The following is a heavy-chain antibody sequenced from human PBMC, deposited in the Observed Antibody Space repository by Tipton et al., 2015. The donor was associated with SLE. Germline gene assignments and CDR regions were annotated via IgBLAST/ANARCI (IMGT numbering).Heavy chain of an antibody. CDR3: ARSTDQNWFDP. CDR1: GGSISSYF. Sequence: TLSLTCTVSGGSISSYFWSWIRQPPGKGLEWIGYIYYSGSTNYSPSLKSRLTISIDMSKNQFSLKLTSVTAADTAVYYCARSTDQNWFDPWGQGTLVTVSS. CDR2: IYYSGST. D-gene: IGHD2-2*01. J-gene: IGHJ5*02. V-gene: IGHV4-59*08.